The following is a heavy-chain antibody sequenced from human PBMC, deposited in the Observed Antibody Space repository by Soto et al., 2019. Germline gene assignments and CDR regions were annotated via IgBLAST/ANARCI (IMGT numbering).Heavy chain of an antibody. CDR3: ARVNYYDSSGYVNFDY. D-gene: IGHD3-22*01. V-gene: IGHV4-31*02. CDR2: IYYSGST. CDR1: GGSIGSGGYY. Sequence: SETLSLTCTVSGGSIGSGGYYWSWIRQHPGKGLEWIGYIYYSGSTYYNPSIKSRVTISVDTSKNQFSLKLSSVTAADTAVYYCARVNYYDSSGYVNFDYWGQGTLVTVSS. J-gene: IGHJ4*02.